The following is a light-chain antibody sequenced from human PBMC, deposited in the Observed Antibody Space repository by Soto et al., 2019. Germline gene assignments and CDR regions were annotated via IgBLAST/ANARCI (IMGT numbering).Light chain of an antibody. Sequence: DIQMTQSPFSLSASVGDRVTITCRASQSISSYLNWYQQKPGKAPKLLIYAASSLQSGVPSRFSGSGSGTDFTLTISSLQPEDFATYYCQHFKSFPITFGQGTRLEI. CDR3: QHFKSFPIT. CDR1: QSISSY. V-gene: IGKV1-39*01. CDR2: AAS. J-gene: IGKJ5*01.